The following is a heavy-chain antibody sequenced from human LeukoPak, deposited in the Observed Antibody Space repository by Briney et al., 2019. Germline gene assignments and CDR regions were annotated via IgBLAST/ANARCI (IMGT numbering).Heavy chain of an antibody. CDR1: DGYISNYY. V-gene: IGHV4-4*07. Sequence: SETLSLTCSVADGYISNYYLSWIRQPAGKRLEWIGRIHSSGSTSYNPSLKSRVTMSIDASQSQFSVKLSSVTAAYTAVYYCARDWGRGFRGGEDAFEMWGEGTLVTVSS. CDR2: IHSSGST. D-gene: IGHD3-16*01. J-gene: IGHJ3*02. CDR3: ARDWGRGFRGGEDAFEM.